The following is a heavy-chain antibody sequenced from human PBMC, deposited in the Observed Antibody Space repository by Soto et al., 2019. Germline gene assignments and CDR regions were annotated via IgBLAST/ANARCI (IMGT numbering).Heavy chain of an antibody. J-gene: IGHJ3*02. CDR1: GFTFSSYW. CDR3: ARDVGYGDYESAFDI. Sequence: ESGGGLVQPGGSLRLSCAASGFTFSSYWMSWVRQAPGKGLEWVANIKQDGSEKYYVDSVKGRFTISRDNVKNSLYLQMNSLRAEDTAVYYCARDVGYGDYESAFDIWGQGTMVTVSS. V-gene: IGHV3-7*03. D-gene: IGHD4-17*01. CDR2: IKQDGSEK.